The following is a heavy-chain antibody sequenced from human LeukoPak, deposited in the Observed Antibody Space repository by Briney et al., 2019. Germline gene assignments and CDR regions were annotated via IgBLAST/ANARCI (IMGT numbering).Heavy chain of an antibody. D-gene: IGHD3-3*01. CDR1: GFTFSSDS. V-gene: IGHV3-21*01. Sequence: MPGGSLRLSCAASGFTFSSDSMNWVRQAPGKGLEWGSSISSSRSYIYYADSVKGRFTISRDNAKNSLYLQMNSLRAEDTAVYYCASLTTGYDFSSGRGAFDIWGQGTMVTVSS. CDR2: ISSSRSYI. J-gene: IGHJ3*02. CDR3: ASLTTGYDFSSGRGAFDI.